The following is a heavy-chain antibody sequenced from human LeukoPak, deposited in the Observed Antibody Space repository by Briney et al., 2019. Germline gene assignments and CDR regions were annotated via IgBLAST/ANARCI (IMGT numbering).Heavy chain of an antibody. V-gene: IGHV4-38-2*01. Sequence: SETLSLTCAVSGFSISGGYYWGWLRQPPGKGLEWIGSIYHSGSTYYNPSLKSRVTISVDTSKNQFSLKLSSVTAADTAVYYCARFGGLRSSFDYWGQGTLVTVSS. CDR2: IYHSGST. CDR1: GFSISGGYY. D-gene: IGHD4-17*01. CDR3: ARFGGLRSSFDY. J-gene: IGHJ4*02.